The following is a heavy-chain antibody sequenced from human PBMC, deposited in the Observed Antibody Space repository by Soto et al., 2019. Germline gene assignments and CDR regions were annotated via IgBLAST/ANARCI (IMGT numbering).Heavy chain of an antibody. CDR2: IIPIFSSR. Sequence: QVQLVQSGAEVKKPGSSVKVSCKTSRDTFNKYAFNWVRQAPGQGLEWMGWIIPIFSSRNYAEKFQGRVTNTADDSTRTGYMELRSLRFEDTAVYYCARGETYLGVWGQGTTVTVSS. V-gene: IGHV1-69*01. D-gene: IGHD3-16*01. CDR3: ARGETYLGV. J-gene: IGHJ6*02. CDR1: RDTFNKYA.